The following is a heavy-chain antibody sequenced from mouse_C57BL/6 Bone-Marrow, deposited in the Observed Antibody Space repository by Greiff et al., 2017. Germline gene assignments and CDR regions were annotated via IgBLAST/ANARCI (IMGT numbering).Heavy chain of an antibody. V-gene: IGHV2-2*01. D-gene: IGHD1-2*01. CDR1: GFSLTSYG. CDR2: IWRGGST. CDR3: ARNHYGVSFAY. J-gene: IGHJ3*01. Sequence: VQLVESGPGLVQPSQSLSITCTVSGFSLTSYGVHWVRQSPGKGLEWLGVIWRGGSTDYNAAFISRMSIRKDNSKSQVFFKMNNLQADDTAIYYCARNHYGVSFAYWGQGTLVTVSA.